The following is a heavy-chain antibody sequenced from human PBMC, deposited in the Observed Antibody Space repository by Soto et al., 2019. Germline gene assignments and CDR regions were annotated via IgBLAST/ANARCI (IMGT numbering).Heavy chain of an antibody. CDR1: GYTFTGYY. D-gene: IGHD1-26*01. J-gene: IGHJ3*02. V-gene: IGHV1-2*04. CDR2: INPNSGGT. Sequence: ASVKVSCKASGYTFTGYYMHWVLQAPGQGLEWMGWINPNSGGTNYAQKFPGWVTMTRGTSISTAYMELSRLRSDDTAVDYCARGGVGATSHDAFDIWGQGTRVTVSS. CDR3: ARGGVGATSHDAFDI.